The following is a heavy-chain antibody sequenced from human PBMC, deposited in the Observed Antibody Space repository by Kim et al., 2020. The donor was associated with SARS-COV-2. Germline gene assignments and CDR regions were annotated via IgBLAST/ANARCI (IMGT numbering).Heavy chain of an antibody. Sequence: SVKVSCKASGGTFSSYSISWVRQAPGQGLEWMGGIIPIFGTANYAQKFQGRVTLTADECTSTAYMEVSSLRSEDTAVYYCARDGLNSLFEPSAFDIWGQGTMVTVSS. D-gene: IGHD1-20*01. CDR3: ARDGLNSLFEPSAFDI. CDR2: IIPIFGTA. CDR1: GGTFSSYS. J-gene: IGHJ3*02. V-gene: IGHV1-69*13.